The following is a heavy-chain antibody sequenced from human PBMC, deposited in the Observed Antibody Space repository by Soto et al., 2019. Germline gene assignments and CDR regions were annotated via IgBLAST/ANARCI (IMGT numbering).Heavy chain of an antibody. CDR2: IIPIFGTA. Sequence: QLQLVQSGAEVKKPGSSVKISSKASGGTFSSYAISWVRQAPGEGLEWMGGIIPIFGTANYAQKFQGRVTITADECTSTAYMELSSLRSEDTAVYYCARSIVVVITAWNWFDPWGQGTLVTVSS. V-gene: IGHV1-69*01. CDR1: GGTFSSYA. J-gene: IGHJ5*02. CDR3: ARSIVVVITAWNWFDP. D-gene: IGHD3-22*01.